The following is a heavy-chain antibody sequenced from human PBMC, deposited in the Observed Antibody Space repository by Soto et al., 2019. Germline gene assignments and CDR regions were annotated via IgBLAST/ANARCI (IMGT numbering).Heavy chain of an antibody. CDR1: GGSISSGGYC. CDR2: IYYSGST. CDR3: ARLAREHRPGAAGTLDAFDI. J-gene: IGHJ3*02. V-gene: IGHV4-31*03. Sequence: SETLSLTCTVSGGSISSGGYCWSWIRQHPGKGLEWIGYIYYSGSTYYNPSLKSRVTISVDTSKNQFSLKLSSVTAADTAVYYCARLAREHRPGAAGTLDAFDISGQATIVTVSS. D-gene: IGHD6-13*01.